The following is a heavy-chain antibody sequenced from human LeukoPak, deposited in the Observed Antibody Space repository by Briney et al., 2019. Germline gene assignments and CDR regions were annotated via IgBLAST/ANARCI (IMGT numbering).Heavy chain of an antibody. D-gene: IGHD3-9*01. CDR2: IYTSGNT. Sequence: SETLSLTCTVSGGSISSGYYYWSWIRQPAGKGLEWIGRIYTSGNTNYNPSLKSRATISVDTSKNQFSLKLSSVTAADTAVYYCARGDDILSGGYWGQGTLVTVSS. V-gene: IGHV4-61*02. CDR3: ARGDDILSGGY. CDR1: GGSISSGYYY. J-gene: IGHJ4*02.